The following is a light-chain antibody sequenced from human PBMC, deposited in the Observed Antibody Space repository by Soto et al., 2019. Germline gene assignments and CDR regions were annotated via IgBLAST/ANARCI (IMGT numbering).Light chain of an antibody. CDR3: QQRSSWPLT. Sequence: VLTQSPATLSLSPGERATLSCGASQSVSSYLAWYQQKPGQAPRLLIYDASNRATGIPARFSGSGSGTDFTLTISSLEPEDFAVYYCQQRSSWPLTVGGGTKV. CDR1: QSVSSY. J-gene: IGKJ4*01. CDR2: DAS. V-gene: IGKV3-11*01.